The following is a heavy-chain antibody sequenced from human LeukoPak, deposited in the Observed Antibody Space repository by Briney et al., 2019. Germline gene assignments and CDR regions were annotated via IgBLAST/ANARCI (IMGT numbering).Heavy chain of an antibody. V-gene: IGHV1-69*13. CDR2: IIPIFGTA. J-gene: IGHJ6*02. CDR1: GGTFSSYA. Sequence: GASVKVSCKASGGTFSSYAISWVRQAPGQGLEWMGGIIPIFGTANYAQKFQGRVTITADESTSTAYMELSSLRSEDTAVYYCARSDLLPAALLYYYGMDVWGQGTTVTVSS. CDR3: ARSDLLPAALLYYYGMDV. D-gene: IGHD2-2*01.